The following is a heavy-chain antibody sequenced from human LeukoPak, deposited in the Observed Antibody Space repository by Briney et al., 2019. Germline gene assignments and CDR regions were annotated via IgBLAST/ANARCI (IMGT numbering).Heavy chain of an antibody. J-gene: IGHJ4*02. CDR3: ARGTNGIWSFDY. Sequence: PGGSLRLSCAASGFTFTTYWMHWVRQAPGKGLVWVSRINSDGSDTTYADSVKGRFIISRDNAKNTLYLQMNSLRAEDTAVYYCARGTNGIWSFDYWGQGTLVTVSS. V-gene: IGHV3-74*01. D-gene: IGHD2-8*01. CDR2: INSDGSDT. CDR1: GFTFTTYW.